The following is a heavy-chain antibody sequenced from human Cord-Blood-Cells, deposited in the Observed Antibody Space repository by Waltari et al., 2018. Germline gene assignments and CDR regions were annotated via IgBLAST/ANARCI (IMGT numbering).Heavy chain of an antibody. V-gene: IGHV1-8*01. Sequence: VQLVQSGAEVKKPGGSVKVSCKASGYTFTSYDINWVRQATGQGLEWMGWMNPNSGNTGYAQKFQGRVTMTRNTSISTAYMELSSLRSEDTAVYYCARVESSGWYNWFDPWGQGTLVTVSS. CDR2: MNPNSGNT. CDR3: ARVESSGWYNWFDP. CDR1: GYTFTSYD. J-gene: IGHJ5*02. D-gene: IGHD6-19*01.